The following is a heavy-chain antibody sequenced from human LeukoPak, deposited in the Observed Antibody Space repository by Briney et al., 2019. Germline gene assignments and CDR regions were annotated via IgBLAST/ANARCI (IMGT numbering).Heavy chain of an antibody. CDR2: IWYDGSNK. Sequence: GGSLRLSCAASGFTFSSYGMHWVRQAPGKGLEWVAVIWYDGSNKYYADSVKGRFTISRDNSKNTLYLQMNSLRAEDTAVYYCAREGYCSGGSCYSFRYFDYWGQGTLVAVSS. V-gene: IGHV3-33*01. CDR3: AREGYCSGGSCYSFRYFDY. D-gene: IGHD2-15*01. J-gene: IGHJ4*02. CDR1: GFTFSSYG.